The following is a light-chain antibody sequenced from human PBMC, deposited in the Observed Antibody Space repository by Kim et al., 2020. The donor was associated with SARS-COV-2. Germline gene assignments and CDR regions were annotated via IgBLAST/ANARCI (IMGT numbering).Light chain of an antibody. CDR2: RNS. V-gene: IGLV1-47*01. CDR3: ATWDDSLRGGV. CDR1: NSNIGNNY. Sequence: GQTVSISCSGSNSNIGNNYVYWNRHVPGSAPRLLVFRNSERPSGVPDRFSGSKSGTSASLAISGLRSDDEADYYCATWDDSLRGGVFGGGTQLTVL. J-gene: IGLJ3*02.